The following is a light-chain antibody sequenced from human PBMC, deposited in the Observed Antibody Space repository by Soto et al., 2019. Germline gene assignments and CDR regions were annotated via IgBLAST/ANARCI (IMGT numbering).Light chain of an antibody. CDR1: QSISSY. V-gene: IGKV3-11*01. Sequence: EVVLTQSPDTLSLPPGERAPLSCRASQSISSYLAWYQQKPGQAHRLLIYDASNRATGIPARFIGSGSGTDFTLTISSLQSEDFAVYYCQQRSNWPGTVGQGTKVDIK. CDR2: DAS. CDR3: QQRSNWPGT. J-gene: IGKJ1*01.